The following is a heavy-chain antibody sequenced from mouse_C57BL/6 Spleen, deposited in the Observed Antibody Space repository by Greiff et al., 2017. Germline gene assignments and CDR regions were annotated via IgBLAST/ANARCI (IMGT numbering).Heavy chain of an antibody. CDR1: GYSFTSYY. CDR3: ARDDYDVPFDY. Sequence: VQLQQSGPELVKPGASVKISCKASGYSFTSYYIHWVKQRPGQGLEWIGWIYPGSGNTKYNEKFKGKATLTADTSSSTAYMQLSSLTSEDSAVYYCARDDYDVPFDYWGQGTTLTVSS. D-gene: IGHD2-4*01. CDR2: IYPGSGNT. J-gene: IGHJ2*01. V-gene: IGHV1-66*01.